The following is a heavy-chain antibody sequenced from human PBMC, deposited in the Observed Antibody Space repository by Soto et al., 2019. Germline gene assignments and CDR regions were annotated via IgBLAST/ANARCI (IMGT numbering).Heavy chain of an antibody. CDR2: ISGSGGST. CDR1: GFTFSSYA. J-gene: IGHJ3*02. D-gene: IGHD3-22*01. V-gene: IGHV3-23*01. Sequence: EVQLLESGGGLVQPGGSLRLSCAASGFTFSSYAMSWVRQAPGKGLEWVSAISGSGGSTYYADSVKGRFTISRDNSKNTLYLQMNNLRAEDTAVYYCAKGLEWGITMIVVAPPGAFDIWGQGTMVTVSS. CDR3: AKGLEWGITMIVVAPPGAFDI.